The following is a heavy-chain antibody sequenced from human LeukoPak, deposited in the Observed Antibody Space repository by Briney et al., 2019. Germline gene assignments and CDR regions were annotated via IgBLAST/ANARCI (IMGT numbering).Heavy chain of an antibody. CDR3: ATLCSGGSCFDRYYYYYMDV. J-gene: IGHJ6*03. V-gene: IGHV1-24*01. Sequence: ASVKVSCKVSGYTLTELSMHWVRQAPGKGLEWMGGFDPEDGETIYAQKFQGGVTMTEDTSTDTAYMELSSLRSEDTAVYYCATLCSGGSCFDRYYYYYMDVWGKGTTVTVSS. D-gene: IGHD2-15*01. CDR1: GYTLTELS. CDR2: FDPEDGET.